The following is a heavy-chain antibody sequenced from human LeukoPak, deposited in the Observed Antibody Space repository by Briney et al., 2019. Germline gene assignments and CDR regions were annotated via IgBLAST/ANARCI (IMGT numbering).Heavy chain of an antibody. CDR2: ISDSGNT. V-gene: IGHV3-23*01. CDR3: AKAPVTTCRGAYCYPFDY. CDR1: GFTLNSYA. Sequence: GSLRLSCAAPGFTLNSYAMSWVRQAPGKGLEWVSAISDSGNTYHADSVKGRFTISRDSSKNTLFLQMNRLRPEDAAVYYCAKAPVTTCRGAYCYPFDYWGQGTLVTVSS. J-gene: IGHJ4*02. D-gene: IGHD2-21*01.